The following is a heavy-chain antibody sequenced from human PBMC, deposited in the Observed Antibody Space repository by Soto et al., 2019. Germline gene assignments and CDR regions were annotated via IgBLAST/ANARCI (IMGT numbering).Heavy chain of an antibody. D-gene: IGHD3-22*01. CDR1: GGTFSSYT. CDR2: IIPILGIA. CDR3: ASRLGYYDAISAEYFQH. V-gene: IGHV1-69*02. Sequence: QVQLVQSGAEVKKPGSSVKVSCKASGGTFSSYTISWVRQAPGQGLEWMGRIIPILGIANYAQKFQGRVTITADKSTSTAYMELSSLRSEDTAVYYCASRLGYYDAISAEYFQHWGQGTLVTVSS. J-gene: IGHJ1*01.